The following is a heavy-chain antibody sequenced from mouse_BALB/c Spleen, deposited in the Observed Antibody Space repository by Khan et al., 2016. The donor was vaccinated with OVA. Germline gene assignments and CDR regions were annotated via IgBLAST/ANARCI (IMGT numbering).Heavy chain of an antibody. CDR2: ISYSGST. CDR1: GYSITSDYA. CDR3: ASELGRYYAMDY. V-gene: IGHV3-2*02. Sequence: EVQLQESGPGLVKPSQSLSLTCTVAGYSITSDYAWNWIRQFPGNQLEWMGYISYSGSTGYNPSLKSRISITRDPSKNQFFLQLNSVTTEDTATYYCASELGRYYAMDYWGQGTSVTVSS. J-gene: IGHJ4*01. D-gene: IGHD4-1*01.